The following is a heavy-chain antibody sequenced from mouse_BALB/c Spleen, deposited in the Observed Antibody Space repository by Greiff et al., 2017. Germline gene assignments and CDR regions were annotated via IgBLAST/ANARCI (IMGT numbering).Heavy chain of an antibody. CDR2: ISSGGGST. CDR3: ARHEGYRDYYAMDY. V-gene: IGHV5-12-1*01. CDR1: GFTFSSYD. Sequence: EVMLVESGGGLVQPGGSRKLSCAASGFTFSSYDMSWVRQTPEKRLEWVAYISSGGGSTYYPDTVKGRFTISRDNAKNTLYLQMSSLKSEDTAMYYCARHEGYRDYYAMDYWGQGTSVTVSS. D-gene: IGHD2-14*01. J-gene: IGHJ4*01.